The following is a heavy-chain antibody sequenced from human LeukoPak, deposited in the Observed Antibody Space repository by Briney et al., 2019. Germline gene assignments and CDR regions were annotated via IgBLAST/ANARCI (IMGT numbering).Heavy chain of an antibody. CDR1: GFIFSNYA. V-gene: IGHV3-23*01. J-gene: IGHJ4*02. D-gene: IGHD6-13*01. Sequence: GASLRLSCAASGFIFSNYAMSWVRQAPGKGLEWVSAIVGRGSSTYYADSVKGRFTISRDNSKNTLYLQLNRLRAEDTAVYYCARDSSSWYYLDYWGQGTLVTVSS. CDR3: ARDSSSWYYLDY. CDR2: IVGRGSST.